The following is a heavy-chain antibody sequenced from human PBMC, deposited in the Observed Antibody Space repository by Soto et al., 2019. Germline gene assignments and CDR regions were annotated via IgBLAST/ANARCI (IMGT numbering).Heavy chain of an antibody. D-gene: IGHD3-22*01. J-gene: IGHJ3*02. CDR1: GFTFTTYA. Sequence: PGGSLRLSCAASGFTFTTYAMTWVRQAPGKGLEWVSVTSGSGDSTYYGDSVKGRFTISRDNSKDMVYLEMNSLRAEDTAVYYCAKVKSRSVIVVVTDAFDIWGQGTKVTVSS. CDR3: AKVKSRSVIVVVTDAFDI. CDR2: TSGSGDST. V-gene: IGHV3-23*01.